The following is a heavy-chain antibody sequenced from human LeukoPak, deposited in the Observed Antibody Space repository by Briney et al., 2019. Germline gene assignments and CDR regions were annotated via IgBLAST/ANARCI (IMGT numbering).Heavy chain of an antibody. CDR2: MNPNSGNT. Sequence: RASVKVSCKASGYTFTSYDINWVRQATGQGLEWMGWMNPNSGNTGYAQKFQGRVTMTRNTSISTAYMELSSLRSEDTAVYYCARGPTYYDFWSGYYSYYYMDVWGKGTTVTVSS. V-gene: IGHV1-8*01. CDR1: GYTFTSYD. CDR3: ARGPTYYDFWSGYYSYYYMDV. J-gene: IGHJ6*03. D-gene: IGHD3-3*01.